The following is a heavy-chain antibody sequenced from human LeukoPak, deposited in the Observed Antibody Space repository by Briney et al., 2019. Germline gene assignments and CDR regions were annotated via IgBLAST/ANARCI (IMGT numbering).Heavy chain of an antibody. CDR1: GFTFSTHG. Sequence: GGSLRLSCAASGFTFSTHGMNWVRQAPGKGLEWVSFIDTTTSYKYYADSVKGRFTIPRDNAKNSLYLQMNSLRADDTAFYYCARGRSITILRGVAISDGFDIWGQGTMVTVSS. CDR3: ARGRSITILRGVAISDGFDI. V-gene: IGHV3-21*01. J-gene: IGHJ3*02. CDR2: IDTTTSYK. D-gene: IGHD3-10*01.